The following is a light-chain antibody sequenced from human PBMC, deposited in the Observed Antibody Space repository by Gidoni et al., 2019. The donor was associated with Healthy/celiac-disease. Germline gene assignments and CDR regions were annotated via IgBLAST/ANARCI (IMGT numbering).Light chain of an antibody. CDR2: DNN. CDR1: SSNIGNNY. Sequence: QSVLTQPPSVSAAPGQKVTLSCSGSSSNIGNNYVSLYQQLQGTAPKLLIYDNNKRPSGISDRCSGSKSGTSATLVITGLQTGDEADYYGGTWDSSLSAAVFGGGTKLTVL. CDR3: GTWDSSLSAAV. V-gene: IGLV1-51*01. J-gene: IGLJ3*02.